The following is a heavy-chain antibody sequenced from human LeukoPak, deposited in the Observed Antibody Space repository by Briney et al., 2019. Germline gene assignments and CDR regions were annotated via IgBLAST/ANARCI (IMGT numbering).Heavy chain of an antibody. J-gene: IGHJ6*03. CDR1: GFTFSHYS. D-gene: IGHD3/OR15-3a*01. Sequence: PGGSLRLSCAASGFTFSHYSMHWVRQAPGKGLEYVSAINSNGDDTYYVNSVKGRFTISRDNAKDSLYLQMNGLRAEDTAIYYCARAQWTAFDYYYYMDVWGKGTTVTVSS. CDR2: INSNGDDT. CDR3: ARAQWTAFDYYYYMDV. V-gene: IGHV3-64*01.